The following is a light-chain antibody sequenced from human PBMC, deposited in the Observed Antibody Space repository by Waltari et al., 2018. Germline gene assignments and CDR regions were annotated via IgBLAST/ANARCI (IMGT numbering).Light chain of an antibody. CDR3: QTGGHGTWV. V-gene: IGLV4-69*01. CDR1: SGHSSNV. J-gene: IGLJ3*02. CDR2: VNSDGSH. Sequence: QLVLTQSPSASASLGASVKLTCTLSSGHSSNVIAWLQQQPEKGPRYLMKVNSDGSHSKGDEIPVRFSGSSSGAERYLTSSSLQSEDEADYYCQTGGHGTWVFGGGTKLTVL.